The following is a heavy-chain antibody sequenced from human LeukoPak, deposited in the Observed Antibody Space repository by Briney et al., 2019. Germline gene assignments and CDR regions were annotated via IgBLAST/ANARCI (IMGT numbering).Heavy chain of an antibody. Sequence: GGSLRLSCAASGFNFGSYAMDWVRQAPGKGLEWVGDISYDGGYQSFAVSVRGRFTISRDNSKNTLFLQMNSLRPEDAAVYYCATESSLSNWGHGTLVTVSS. D-gene: IGHD3-16*02. CDR2: ISYDGGYQ. CDR1: GFNFGSYA. CDR3: ATESSLSN. V-gene: IGHV3-30*03. J-gene: IGHJ4*01.